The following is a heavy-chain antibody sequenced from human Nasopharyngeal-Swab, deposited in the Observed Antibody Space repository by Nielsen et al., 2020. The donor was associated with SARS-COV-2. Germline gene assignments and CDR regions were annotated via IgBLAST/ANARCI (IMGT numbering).Heavy chain of an antibody. Sequence: WIRQPPGKGLEWIGYIYYSGSTNYNPSLRSRVTISVDTSKNQFSLKLSSVTAADTAVYYCARAPRITIFGVVQAFEIWGQGTMVTVSS. CDR2: IYYSGST. D-gene: IGHD3-3*01. CDR3: ARAPRITIFGVVQAFEI. J-gene: IGHJ3*02. V-gene: IGHV4-59*12.